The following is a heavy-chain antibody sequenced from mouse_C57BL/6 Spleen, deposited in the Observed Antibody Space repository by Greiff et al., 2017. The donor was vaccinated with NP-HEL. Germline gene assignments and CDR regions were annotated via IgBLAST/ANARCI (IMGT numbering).Heavy chain of an antibody. CDR1: GYTFTSYG. J-gene: IGHJ3*01. D-gene: IGHD3-2*02. Sequence: VQLQQSGAELARPGASVKLSCKASGYTFTSYGISWVKQRTGQGLEWIGEIYPRSGNTYYNEKFKGKATLTADKSSSTAYMELRSLTSEDSAVYFCAREGGQLRAWFAYWGQGTLVTVSA. V-gene: IGHV1-81*01. CDR3: AREGGQLRAWFAY. CDR2: IYPRSGNT.